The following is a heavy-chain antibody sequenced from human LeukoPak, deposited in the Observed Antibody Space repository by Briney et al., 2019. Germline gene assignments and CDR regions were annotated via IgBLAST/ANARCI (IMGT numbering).Heavy chain of an antibody. CDR3: ARDDGSSSSWSGLGYYFDY. V-gene: IGHV3-21*01. D-gene: IGHD6-13*01. Sequence: GGSLRLSCAASGFSFSIYSMNWVRQAPGKGLEWVSSISSSSSYIYYADSVKGRFTISRDNAKNSLYLQMNSLRAEDTAVYYCARDDGSSSSWSGLGYYFDYWGQGTLVTVSS. J-gene: IGHJ4*02. CDR2: ISSSSSYI. CDR1: GFSFSIYS.